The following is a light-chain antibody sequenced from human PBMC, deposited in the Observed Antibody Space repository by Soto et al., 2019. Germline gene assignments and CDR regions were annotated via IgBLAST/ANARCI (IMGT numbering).Light chain of an antibody. V-gene: IGLV2-11*01. CDR1: SSDVGGYNY. CDR3: CSFAGSYTWV. Sequence: QSALTQPRSVSGSPGQSVTISCTGTSSDVGGYNYVSWYQQHPGKAPKLLIYDVSKRPSGGPDRFSGYKSGNTDSLTSYGLQAEDEAYYSCCSFAGSYTWVFGGGTKLTVL. CDR2: DVS. J-gene: IGLJ3*02.